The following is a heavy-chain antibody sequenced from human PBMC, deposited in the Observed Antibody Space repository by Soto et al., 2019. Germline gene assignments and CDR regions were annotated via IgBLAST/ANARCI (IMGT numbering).Heavy chain of an antibody. CDR2: INAGNGNT. V-gene: IGHV1-3*01. CDR3: ARGKKVVVAAVTNWFDP. D-gene: IGHD2-15*01. CDR1: GYTFTSYA. Sequence: ASVKVSCKASGYTFTSYAMHWVRQAPGQRLEWMGWINAGNGNTKYSQKFQGRDTITRDTSASTAYMELSSLRSEDTAVYYCARGKKVVVAAVTNWFDPWGQGTLVTVSS. J-gene: IGHJ5*02.